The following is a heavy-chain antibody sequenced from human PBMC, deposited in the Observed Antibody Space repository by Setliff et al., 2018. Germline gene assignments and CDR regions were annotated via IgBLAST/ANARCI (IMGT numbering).Heavy chain of an antibody. J-gene: IGHJ2*01. Sequence: SETLSLTCTVSGDSISSRPFYWGWFRQPAGKELEWIGHIYTSWSTISNPSLKSRVTISLDTSKNQFSLELSSVTAADTAVYYCARSRTIAVKGGVFAVWGRGTLVTVSS. CDR1: GDSISSRPFY. V-gene: IGHV4-61*09. CDR2: IYTSWST. D-gene: IGHD6-19*01. CDR3: ARSRTIAVKGGVFAV.